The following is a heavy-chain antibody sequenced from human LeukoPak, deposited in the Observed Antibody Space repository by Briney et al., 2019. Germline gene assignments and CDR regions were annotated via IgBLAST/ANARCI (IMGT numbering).Heavy chain of an antibody. D-gene: IGHD1-1*01. CDR3: IANLDH. J-gene: IGHJ4*02. Sequence: GGSLRLSCKVSGITFSDAWMSWVRQAPGKGLEWVGLLKSKTDGGTSDYAAPVKCRFSVSRNDSENMLFLQMDSLNIDDTGVYYCIANLDHWGQGTLVTVSS. V-gene: IGHV3-15*01. CDR2: LKSKTDGGTS. CDR1: GITFSDAW.